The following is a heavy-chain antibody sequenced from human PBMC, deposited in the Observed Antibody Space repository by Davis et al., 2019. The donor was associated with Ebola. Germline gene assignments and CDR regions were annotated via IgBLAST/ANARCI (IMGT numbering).Heavy chain of an antibody. D-gene: IGHD6-13*01. CDR2: INPNSGGT. V-gene: IGHV1-2*02. CDR1: GGTFSSYA. CDR3: ARDQFVSSWYQPSDY. Sequence: ASVTVSCKASGGTFSSYAISWVRQAPGQGLEWMGWINPNSGGTNYAQKFQGRVTMTRDTSISTAYMELSRLKSDDTAVYFCARDQFVSSWYQPSDYWGQGTLVTVSS. J-gene: IGHJ4*02.